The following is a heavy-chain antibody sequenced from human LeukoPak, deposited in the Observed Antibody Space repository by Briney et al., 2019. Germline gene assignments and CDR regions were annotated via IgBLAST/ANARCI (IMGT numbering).Heavy chain of an antibody. V-gene: IGHV3-11*04. CDR1: GFTFSDYY. Sequence: GGSLRLSCAASGFTFSDYYMSWIRQAPGKGLQWVSYISGSGSTIYYADSVKGRFTISRDNAKNSLYLQMNSLRAEDTAVYYSARVGIRDAFDIWGQGTMVTVSS. D-gene: IGHD3-10*01. CDR3: ARVGIRDAFDI. J-gene: IGHJ3*02. CDR2: ISGSGSTI.